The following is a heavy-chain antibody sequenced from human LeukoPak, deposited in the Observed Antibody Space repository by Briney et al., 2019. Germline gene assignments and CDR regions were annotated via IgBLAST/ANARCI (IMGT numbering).Heavy chain of an antibody. Sequence: GASVKVSCKASGYTFTNYYMHWVRQAPGQGLEWMGIINPSGGSTSYRQKFQGRVTMTRDKSSSTVYMELSSLRSEDTAVYYCARDSGRTHAFDIWGQGTMVTVSS. D-gene: IGHD1-26*01. V-gene: IGHV1-46*01. CDR2: INPSGGST. CDR3: ARDSGRTHAFDI. CDR1: GYTFTNYY. J-gene: IGHJ3*02.